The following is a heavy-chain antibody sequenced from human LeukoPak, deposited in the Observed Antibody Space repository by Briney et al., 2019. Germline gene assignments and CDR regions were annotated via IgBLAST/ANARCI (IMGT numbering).Heavy chain of an antibody. Sequence: GGSLRLSCAASGFTFSSYWMHWVRQAPGKGLMWVSRINSDGSSTIYADSVKGRFTISRDNAKNTLYLQMNSLRVEDTAVYYCARSIGNSDDWGQGTLVTVSS. CDR3: ARSIGNSDD. V-gene: IGHV3-74*01. J-gene: IGHJ4*02. CDR2: INSDGSST. D-gene: IGHD4-23*01. CDR1: GFTFSSYW.